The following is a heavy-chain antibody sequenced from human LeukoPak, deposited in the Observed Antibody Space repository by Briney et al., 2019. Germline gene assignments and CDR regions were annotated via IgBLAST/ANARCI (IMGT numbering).Heavy chain of an antibody. J-gene: IGHJ6*03. CDR1: GFTFSSYA. V-gene: IGHV3-23*01. Sequence: GGSLRLSCAASGFTFSSYAMSWVRQAPGKGLKWVSAISGSGGSTYYADSVKGRFTISRDNSKNTLYLQMNSLRAEDTAVYYCARDNWNYVFSKNYYYYMDVWGKGTTVTVSS. CDR3: ARDNWNYVFSKNYYYYMDV. D-gene: IGHD1-7*01. CDR2: ISGSGGST.